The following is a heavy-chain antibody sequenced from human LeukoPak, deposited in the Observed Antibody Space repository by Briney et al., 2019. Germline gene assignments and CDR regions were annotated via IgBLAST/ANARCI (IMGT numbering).Heavy chain of an antibody. CDR1: GFTVSSNY. J-gene: IGHJ4*02. D-gene: IGHD1-26*01. CDR3: ARDHRSYSGYFDY. V-gene: IGHV3-66*01. Sequence: GGSLRLSCAASGFTVSSNYMSWVRQAPGKGLEWVSVIYSGGSTYYADSVKGGFTISRDNSKNTLYLQMNSLRAEDTAVYYCARDHRSYSGYFDYWGQGTLVTVSS. CDR2: IYSGGST.